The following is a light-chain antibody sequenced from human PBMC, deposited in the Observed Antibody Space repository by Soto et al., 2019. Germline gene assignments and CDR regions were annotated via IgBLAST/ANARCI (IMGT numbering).Light chain of an antibody. CDR2: AAS. Sequence: AIQMTQSPSSLSASVGDRVTITCRASQGIRNDLGWYQQKPGRAPRLLIYAASSLHTGLPWRFSGSLSGSDFTLTNRSRQPEDSATYYCLQDYDYPRTFGQGTKVEVK. V-gene: IGKV1-6*01. CDR3: LQDYDYPRT. J-gene: IGKJ1*01. CDR1: QGIRND.